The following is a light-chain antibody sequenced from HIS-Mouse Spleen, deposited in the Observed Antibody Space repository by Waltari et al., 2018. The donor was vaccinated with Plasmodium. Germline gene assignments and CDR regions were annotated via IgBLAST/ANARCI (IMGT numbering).Light chain of an antibody. CDR1: ALPKKY. Sequence: SYELTQPPSVSVSPGQTARITCSGDALPKKYAYWYQQKPGQAPVLGIYKDSERPSGVPDRFSGSSSVTTVTLTISGVQAEDEADYYCQSADSSGTYRVFGGGTKLTVL. J-gene: IGLJ2*01. CDR3: QSADSSGTYRV. V-gene: IGLV3-25*03. CDR2: KDS.